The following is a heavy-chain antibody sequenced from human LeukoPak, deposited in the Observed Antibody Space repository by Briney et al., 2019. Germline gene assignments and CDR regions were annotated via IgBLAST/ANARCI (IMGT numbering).Heavy chain of an antibody. CDR1: GFTFSSYV. J-gene: IGHJ4*02. CDR2: IWYDGSNK. D-gene: IGHD4-17*01. V-gene: IGHV3-33*01. CDR3: ARDPTQPKYGDYQYYFDY. Sequence: PGGSLRLSCAASGFTFSSYVMHWVRQAPGKGLEWVAVIWYDGSNKYYADSVKGRFTISRDNSKNTLYLQMNSLRAEDTAVYHCARDPTQPKYGDYQYYFDYWGQGTLVTVSS.